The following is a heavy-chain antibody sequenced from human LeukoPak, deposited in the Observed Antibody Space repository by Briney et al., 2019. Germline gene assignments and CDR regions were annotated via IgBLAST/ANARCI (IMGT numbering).Heavy chain of an antibody. CDR1: GYTFSGTGWY. CDR3: ARDGPAQMVDFDY. D-gene: IGHD3-10*01. V-gene: IGHV1-2*02. Sequence: DSVKVSCKASGYTFSGTGWYLYWLRQAPGQGLECMGWIYPYTGATHYAQKVQGRVAMTRDTSISTAYMELSRLRPDDTAVYYCARDGPAQMVDFDYWGQGTLVTVSS. J-gene: IGHJ4*02. CDR2: IYPYTGAT.